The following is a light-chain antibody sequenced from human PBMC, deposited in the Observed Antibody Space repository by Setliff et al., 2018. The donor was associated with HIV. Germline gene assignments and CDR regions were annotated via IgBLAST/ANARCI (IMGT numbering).Light chain of an antibody. V-gene: IGLV2-14*01. Sequence: QSALAQPASVSGSPGQSITISCTGTSSDVGGYNYVSWYQQHPGKAPKFMIYDVRKRPSGVSNRFSGSTSGNTASLAISGLQAEDEADYYCSSYTSSSTYVFGTGTKVTVL. CDR1: SSDVGGYNY. CDR2: DVR. J-gene: IGLJ1*01. CDR3: SSYTSSSTYV.